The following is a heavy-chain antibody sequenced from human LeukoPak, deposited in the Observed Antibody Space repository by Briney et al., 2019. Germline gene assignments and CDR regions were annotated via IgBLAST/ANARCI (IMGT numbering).Heavy chain of an antibody. V-gene: IGHV4-59*07. Sequence: SDTLSLTCTVSGGSISNSYWSWIRQPPGKGLEWIGFFHDSESTNYNPSLKSRVSISLDTSKNQVSLWLSSVTAADTAVYYCARGDASGRPGIGFDFWGQGTLVTVSS. CDR3: ARGDASGRPGIGFDF. CDR2: FHDSEST. D-gene: IGHD1-26*01. CDR1: GGSISNSY. J-gene: IGHJ4*02.